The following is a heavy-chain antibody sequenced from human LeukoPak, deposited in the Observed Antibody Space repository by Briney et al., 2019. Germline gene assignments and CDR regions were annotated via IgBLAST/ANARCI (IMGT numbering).Heavy chain of an antibody. CDR1: GFTFSSYE. V-gene: IGHV3-48*03. Sequence: GRSLGLSCAASGFTFSSYEMNWVRQAPGKGLEWISYISNSGTTISYADSVKGRFTFSRDNAKNSLYLQMNSLRAEDTAVYYCARAGLGYSYGTGYYYYMDVWGKGTTVTVSS. CDR3: ARAGLGYSYGTGYYYYMDV. J-gene: IGHJ6*03. CDR2: ISNSGTTI. D-gene: IGHD5-18*01.